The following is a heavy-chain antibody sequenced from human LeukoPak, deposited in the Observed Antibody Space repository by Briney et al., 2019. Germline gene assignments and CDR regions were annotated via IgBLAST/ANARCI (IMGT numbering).Heavy chain of an antibody. D-gene: IGHD3-22*01. V-gene: IGHV3-9*01. J-gene: IGHJ4*02. CDR3: AKGPMIAGDYFDY. CDR1: GFTFDDYA. CDR2: ISWNSGSI. Sequence: QSGGSLGLSCAASGFTFDDYAMHWVRQAPGKGLEWVSGISWNSGSIGYADSVKGRFTTSRDNAKNSLYLQMNSLRAEDTALYYCAKGPMIAGDYFDYWGQGTLVTVSS.